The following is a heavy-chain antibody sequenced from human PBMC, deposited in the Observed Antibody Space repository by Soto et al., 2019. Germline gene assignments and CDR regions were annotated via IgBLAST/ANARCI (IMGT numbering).Heavy chain of an antibody. Sequence: QVQLVESGGGVVQPGRSLTLSCAASGVTFNTYAMHWVRQAPGKGLEWVAIVSYDGSNKYYADSVKGRFTISRDNSKSTLYLQMNSVRDEDSAVYYCAKDRGRYCSGGRCYLFDSWGQGTLVTVSS. J-gene: IGHJ4*02. CDR1: GVTFNTYA. CDR3: AKDRGRYCSGGRCYLFDS. D-gene: IGHD2-15*01. V-gene: IGHV3-30*04. CDR2: VSYDGSNK.